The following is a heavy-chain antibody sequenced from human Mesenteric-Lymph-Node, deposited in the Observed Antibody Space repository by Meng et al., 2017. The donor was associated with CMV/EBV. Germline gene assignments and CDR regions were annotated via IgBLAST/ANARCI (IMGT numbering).Heavy chain of an antibody. CDR1: GSSISSSSYY. D-gene: IGHD3-22*01. CDR2: IYYSGST. V-gene: IGHV4-39*01. Sequence: SGSSISSSSYYWGWIRQPPGKGLEWIGSIYYSGSTYYNPSLKSRVTISVDTSKNQFSLKLSSVTAADTAVYYCARRDNYYDSSGYYDYWGQGTLVTVSS. CDR3: ARRDNYYDSSGYYDY. J-gene: IGHJ4*02.